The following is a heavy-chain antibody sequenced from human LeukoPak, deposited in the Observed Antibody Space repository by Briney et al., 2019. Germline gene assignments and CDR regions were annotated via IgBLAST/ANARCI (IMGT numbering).Heavy chain of an antibody. CDR3: AGHHPRNTVDF. J-gene: IGHJ4*02. Sequence: SETLSLTCTVSGGSISSYYWSWIRQPPGKGLEWIAYISDIGSINYNPSLNSRVTISLDTSKNQLSLKLRSVTAADTAVYYCAGHHPRNTVDFWGQGTLVTVSS. D-gene: IGHD2/OR15-2a*01. CDR1: GGSISSYY. V-gene: IGHV4-59*08. CDR2: ISDIGSI.